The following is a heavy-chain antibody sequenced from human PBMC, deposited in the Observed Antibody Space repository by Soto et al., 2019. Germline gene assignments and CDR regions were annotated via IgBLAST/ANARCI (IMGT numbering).Heavy chain of an antibody. D-gene: IGHD6-6*01. J-gene: IGHJ4*02. CDR3: ARVKGSSSFFDY. CDR2: INSDGSST. Sequence: GGSLRLSCAASGFTFSSYWMHWVRQAPGKGLVWVSRINSDGSSTSYADSVKGRFTISRDNAKNTLYLQMNSLRAEDTDVYYCARVKGSSSFFDYWGQGTLVTVSS. V-gene: IGHV3-74*01. CDR1: GFTFSSYW.